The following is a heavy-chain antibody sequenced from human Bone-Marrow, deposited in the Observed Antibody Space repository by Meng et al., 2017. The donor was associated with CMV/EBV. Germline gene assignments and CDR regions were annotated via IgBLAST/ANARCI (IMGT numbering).Heavy chain of an antibody. D-gene: IGHD6-6*01. Sequence: GESLKISCAASGFTFDDYAMHWVRQAPGKGLEWVSYISSRSTTIHYADSVKGRFTVSRDNAKKSLYLQMNSLRAEDTAVYYCARADGSEYSSSSGLGGIDYWGQGTLVTVSS. CDR3: ARADGSEYSSSSGLGGIDY. V-gene: IGHV3-48*04. J-gene: IGHJ4*02. CDR1: GFTFDDYA. CDR2: ISSRSTTI.